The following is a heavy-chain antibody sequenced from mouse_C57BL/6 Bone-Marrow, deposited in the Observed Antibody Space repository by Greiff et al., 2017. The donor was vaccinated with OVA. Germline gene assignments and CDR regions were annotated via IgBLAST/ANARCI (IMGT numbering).Heavy chain of an antibody. CDR2: IDPETGGT. V-gene: IGHV1-15*01. Sequence: VQLQQSGAELVRPGASVTLSCKASGYTFTDYEMHWVKQTPVHGLEWIGAIDPETGGTAYNQKFKGKAILTADKSSSTAYMELRSLTSEDSAVYYCTKGLDGSSQGYWGQGTLVTVSA. CDR1: GYTFTDYE. CDR3: TKGLDGSSQGY. D-gene: IGHD1-1*01. J-gene: IGHJ3*01.